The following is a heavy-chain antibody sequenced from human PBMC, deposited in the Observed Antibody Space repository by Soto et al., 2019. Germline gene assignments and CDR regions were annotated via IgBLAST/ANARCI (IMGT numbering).Heavy chain of an antibody. CDR1: GYSIGSGYY. J-gene: IGHJ6*02. Sequence: SETLSLTCAVSGYSIGSGYYWAWIRQSPGKGLEWIGSIYHAGSVYYNPSLNGRVALSMDTSKNHFSLKLTSVTAADTTVYYCARTFDYYGMDVWGQGTTVTVSS. CDR3: ARTFDYYGMDV. V-gene: IGHV4-38-2*01. CDR2: IYHAGSV.